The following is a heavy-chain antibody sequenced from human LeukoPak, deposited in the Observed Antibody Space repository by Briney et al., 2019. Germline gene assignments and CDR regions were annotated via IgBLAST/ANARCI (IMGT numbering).Heavy chain of an antibody. J-gene: IGHJ3*02. V-gene: IGHV4-38-2*02. D-gene: IGHD6-19*01. CDR1: GYSISSGYY. CDR3: ARHWHSSGWYQDAFDI. Sequence: SETLSLTCTVSGYSISSGYYWGWIRQPPGKGREWIGSMYHSGSTYYNPSLKRRVTISVDTSKNQFSLKLSSVTAADTAVYYCARHWHSSGWYQDAFDIWGQGTMVTVSS. CDR2: MYHSGST.